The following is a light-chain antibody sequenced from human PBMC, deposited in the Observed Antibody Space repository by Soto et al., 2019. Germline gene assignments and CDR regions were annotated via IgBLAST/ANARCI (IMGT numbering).Light chain of an antibody. Sequence: SFLTQPASVSGSPGQSSAIFCYGSSSDLCIYNYVSWYQQHPGKVPKLIIFEVTNRPSGVSNRFSGSKSGNTASLTISWLHAEDEAYYCCCCSTDYSTQVFGTGTKVTVL. V-gene: IGLV2-14*01. CDR3: CCSTDYSTQV. J-gene: IGLJ1*01. CDR1: SSDLCIYNY. CDR2: EVT.